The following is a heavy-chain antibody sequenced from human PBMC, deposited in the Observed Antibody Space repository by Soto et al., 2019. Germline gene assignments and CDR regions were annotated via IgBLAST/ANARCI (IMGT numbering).Heavy chain of an antibody. CDR1: GFTFSNYN. J-gene: IGHJ5*02. V-gene: IGHV3-21*01. CDR2: ITGTSTYI. Sequence: GGSLRLSCAASGFTFSNYNMNWVRQAPGKGLEWVSSITGTSTYIYYAESVKGRFTISRDNAKNSLYLQMSSLRVEDTAVYYCAREMGQLAHNWFDPWGQGTLVTVSS. CDR3: AREMGQLAHNWFDP. D-gene: IGHD6-6*01.